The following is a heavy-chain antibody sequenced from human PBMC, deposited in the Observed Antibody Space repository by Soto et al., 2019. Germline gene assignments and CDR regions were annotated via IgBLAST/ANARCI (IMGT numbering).Heavy chain of an antibody. CDR2: IYYSGST. D-gene: IGHD2-15*01. J-gene: IGHJ6*03. V-gene: IGHV4-39*01. Sequence: SETLSLTCTVSGGSISSSSYYWGWIRQPPGKGLEWIGSIYYSGSTYYNPSLKSRVTISVDTSKNQFSLKLGSVTAADTAVYYCARQDVVVGAATHYMYFWGKWTTVTVSS. CDR3: ARQDVVVGAATHYMYF. CDR1: GGSISSSSYY.